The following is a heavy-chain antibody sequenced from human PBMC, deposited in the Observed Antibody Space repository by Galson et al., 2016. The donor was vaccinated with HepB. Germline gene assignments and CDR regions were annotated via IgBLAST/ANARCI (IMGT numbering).Heavy chain of an antibody. V-gene: IGHV3-48*01. CDR2: INSLKTTV. Sequence: SLRLSCAASGFTFSSYSLNWVRQAPGKGLEWISYINSLKTTVYYADSVKGPFTISRDAAKNSLYLHMNSLRPEDTAIYYCAKERGWDIQPLDSWGRGTLVTVSS. CDR1: GFTFSSYS. CDR3: AKERGWDIQPLDS. J-gene: IGHJ5*02. D-gene: IGHD1-1*01.